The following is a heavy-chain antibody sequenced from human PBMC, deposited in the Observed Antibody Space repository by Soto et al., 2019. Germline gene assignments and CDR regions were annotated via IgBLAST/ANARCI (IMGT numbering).Heavy chain of an antibody. CDR2: INTYNGNT. CDR1: GYTFTSYG. V-gene: IGHV1-18*01. D-gene: IGHD6-13*01. Sequence: GASVKVSCKASGYTFTSYGMSWVRQAPGQGLEWMGRINTYNGNTTYAQKIQGRVTMTRDTSTSTVYMELSSLRSEDTAVYYCARGSSWYYYGMDVWGQGTTVTVSS. J-gene: IGHJ6*02. CDR3: ARGSSWYYYGMDV.